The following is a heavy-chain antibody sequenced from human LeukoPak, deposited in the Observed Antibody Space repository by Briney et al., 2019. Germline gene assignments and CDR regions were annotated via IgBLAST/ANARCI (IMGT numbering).Heavy chain of an antibody. CDR3: ARATSVAGSPDEYFQH. Sequence: PSETPSLTCTVSGGSISSYYWSWIRQPPGKGLEWIGYIYYSGSTNYNPSLKSRVTISVDTSKNQFSLKLSSVTAADTAVYYCARATSVAGSPDEYFQHWGQGTLVTVSS. CDR1: GGSISSYY. V-gene: IGHV4-59*01. D-gene: IGHD6-19*01. J-gene: IGHJ1*01. CDR2: IYYSGST.